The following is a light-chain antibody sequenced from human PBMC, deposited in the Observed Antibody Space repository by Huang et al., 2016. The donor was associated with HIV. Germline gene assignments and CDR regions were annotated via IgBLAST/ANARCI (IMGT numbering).Light chain of an antibody. J-gene: IGKJ1*01. V-gene: IGKV3-11*01. CDR3: QQRSTWPPA. CDR2: DAA. Sequence: EIVLTQSPATLSLSPGERATLSGRASQSVSRYLAWYQQKPGQAPRLLIYDAANRATGIPGRFSGSGSGTDFTLTISSLEPEDFAVYYCQQRSTWPPAFGQGTKVEIK. CDR1: QSVSRY.